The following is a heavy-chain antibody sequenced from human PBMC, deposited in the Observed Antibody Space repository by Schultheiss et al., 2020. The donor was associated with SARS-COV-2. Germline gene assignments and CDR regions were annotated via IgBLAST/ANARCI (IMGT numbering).Heavy chain of an antibody. V-gene: IGHV4-34*01. CDR2: INHSGST. CDR1: GGSFSGYY. CDR3: AREPSDSSGYSYYFDY. J-gene: IGHJ4*02. Sequence: SETLSLTCAVYGGSFSGYYWSWIRQPPGKGLEWIGEINHSGSTNYNPSLKSRVTISVDTSKNQFSLKLSSVTAADTAVYYCAREPSDSSGYSYYFDYWGQGTLVTVSS. D-gene: IGHD3-22*01.